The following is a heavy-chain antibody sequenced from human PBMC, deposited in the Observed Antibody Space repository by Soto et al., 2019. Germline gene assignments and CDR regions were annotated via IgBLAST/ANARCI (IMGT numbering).Heavy chain of an antibody. CDR1: GDSISSVNW. J-gene: IGHJ4*02. V-gene: IGHV4-4*02. D-gene: IGHD3-3*01. CDR2: IYHTGIT. Sequence: SETLSLTCAVSGDSISSVNWWSWVRQSPGQGLEWIGDIYHTGITNYNPSLQSRVTISVDKSKNEFSLNLTSVTAADTAMYYCARSPTVRVLHPGYFDSWGQGTLVTVS. CDR3: ARSPTVRVLHPGYFDS.